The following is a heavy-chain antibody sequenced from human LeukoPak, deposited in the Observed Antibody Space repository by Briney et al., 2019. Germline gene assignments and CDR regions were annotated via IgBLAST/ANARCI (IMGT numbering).Heavy chain of an antibody. CDR3: ARGVRITMVRGVISYYFDY. CDR1: GGTFSSYA. J-gene: IGHJ4*02. Sequence: ASVKVSCKASGGTFSSYAISWVRQATGQGLEWMGWMNPNSGNTGYAQKFQGRVTITRNTSISTAYMELSSLRSEDTAVYYCARGVRITMVRGVISYYFDYWGQGTLVTVSS. V-gene: IGHV1-8*03. CDR2: MNPNSGNT. D-gene: IGHD3-10*01.